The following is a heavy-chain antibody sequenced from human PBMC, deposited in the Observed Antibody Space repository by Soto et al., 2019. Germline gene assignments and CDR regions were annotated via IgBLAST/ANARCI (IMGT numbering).Heavy chain of an antibody. CDR2: INVYNGNT. CDR3: ARGVGSESYYNQYNWFHP. Sequence: QVQLVRSGGEVKKPGASVKVSCKASGYTFTNYGISWVRQAPGQGLEWIGWINVYNGNTKYAQKVQGRVTMTTDTSTRTAYMELRSLRSDDTAVYYCARGVGSESYYNQYNWFHPWGQETLDTVSS. D-gene: IGHD3-10*01. CDR1: GYTFTNYG. J-gene: IGHJ5*02. V-gene: IGHV1-18*01.